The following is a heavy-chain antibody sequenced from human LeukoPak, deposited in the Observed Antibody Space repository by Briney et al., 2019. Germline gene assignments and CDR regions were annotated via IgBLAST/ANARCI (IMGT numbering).Heavy chain of an antibody. CDR3: AREGDSNSVGWFDP. D-gene: IGHD6-13*01. J-gene: IGHJ5*02. CDR2: IYHSGRT. CDR1: GYSISSGYY. Sequence: SETLSLTCTVSGYSISSGYYWGWIRQPPGKGLEWIGIIYHSGRTDYNPSLKSRVTISVDTSKNQFSLRLSSVTAADTAVYYCAREGDSNSVGWFDPWGQGTLVTVSS. V-gene: IGHV4-38-2*02.